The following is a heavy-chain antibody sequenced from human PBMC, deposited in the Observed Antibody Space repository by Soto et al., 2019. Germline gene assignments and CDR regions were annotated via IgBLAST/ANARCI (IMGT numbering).Heavy chain of an antibody. V-gene: IGHV4-30-2*01. Sequence: PSASLSITCAVSGGSIKSGGYAWSWIRQPPGKGLEWIGYIYHSGSTYYNPSLKSRVTISVDRSKNQFSLKLSSVTAADTAVYYCARSSDCSSTSCYPWFDPWGQGTLVTVSS. D-gene: IGHD2-2*01. CDR2: IYHSGST. J-gene: IGHJ5*02. CDR3: ARSSDCSSTSCYPWFDP. CDR1: GGSIKSGGYA.